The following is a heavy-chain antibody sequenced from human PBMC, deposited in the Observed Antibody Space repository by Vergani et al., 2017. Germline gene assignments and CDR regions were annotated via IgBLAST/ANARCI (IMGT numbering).Heavy chain of an antibody. CDR1: GGSFSGYY. CDR2: INHSGST. J-gene: IGHJ2*01. V-gene: IGHV4-34*01. Sequence: QVQLQQWGAGLLKPSETLSLTCAVYGGSFSGYYWSWIRQPPGKGLELIGEINHSGSTNYNPSLKSRVTISVDTSKNQFSLKLSSVTAADIAVYYCARGQEYSSWGWFFDLWGRGTLVTVSS. D-gene: IGHD6-6*01. CDR3: ARGQEYSSWGWFFDL.